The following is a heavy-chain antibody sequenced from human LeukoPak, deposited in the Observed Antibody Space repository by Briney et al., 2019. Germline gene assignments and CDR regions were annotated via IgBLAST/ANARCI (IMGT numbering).Heavy chain of an antibody. V-gene: IGHV3-30*02. J-gene: IGHJ4*02. Sequence: QTGGSLRLSCAASGFIVSSNHMSWVRQAPGKGLEWMAFIRSDGSNKYYADSVKGRFTISRDNAKNSLYLQMDSLRAEDTALYHCASSEGDTWLRLFDYWGQGTLVTVSS. D-gene: IGHD5-12*01. CDR3: ASSEGDTWLRLFDY. CDR2: IRSDGSNK. CDR1: GFIVSSNH.